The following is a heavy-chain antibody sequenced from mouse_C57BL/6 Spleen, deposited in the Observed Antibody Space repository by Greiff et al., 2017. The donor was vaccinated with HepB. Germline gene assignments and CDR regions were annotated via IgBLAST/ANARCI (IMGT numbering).Heavy chain of an antibody. J-gene: IGHJ3*01. CDR3: ARSGNYVEGGFAY. Sequence: QVQLQQSGPELVKPGASVKISCKASGYAFSSSWMNWVKQRPGKGLEWIGRIYPGDGDTNYNGKFKGKATLTADKSSSTAYMQLSSLTSEDSAVYVCARSGNYVEGGFAYWGQGTLVTVSA. V-gene: IGHV1-82*01. CDR2: IYPGDGDT. CDR1: GYAFSSSW. D-gene: IGHD2-1*01.